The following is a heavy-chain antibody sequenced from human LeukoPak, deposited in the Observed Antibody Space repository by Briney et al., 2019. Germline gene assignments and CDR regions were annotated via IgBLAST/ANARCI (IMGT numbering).Heavy chain of an antibody. CDR3: ARLGTHWNYWYFDL. CDR1: GFTFNTYS. V-gene: IGHV3-48*01. Sequence: GGSLILSCAASGFTFNTYSMNWVRQAPGKGLEWISYISARSSDTYYADSVKGRLAISRDNGKNSLYLQMNSLRAEDTAVYYCARLGTHWNYWYFDLWGRGTLVTVSS. D-gene: IGHD1-1*01. J-gene: IGHJ2*01. CDR2: ISARSSDT.